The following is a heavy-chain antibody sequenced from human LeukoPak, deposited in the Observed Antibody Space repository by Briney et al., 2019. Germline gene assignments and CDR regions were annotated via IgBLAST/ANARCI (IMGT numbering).Heavy chain of an antibody. J-gene: IGHJ6*02. CDR3: ARGIAVAGLWAPFYYYYGMDV. CDR2: ISGSGVST. CDR1: GFTFSSDA. V-gene: IGHV3-23*01. D-gene: IGHD6-19*01. Sequence: GSLRLSCAASGFTFSSDAMSWVRQAPGKGLEWVSAISGSGVSTYYADSVKGRFTISRDNSKNTLYLQMGSLRAEDMAVYYCARGIAVAGLWAPFYYYYGMDVWGQGTTVTVSS.